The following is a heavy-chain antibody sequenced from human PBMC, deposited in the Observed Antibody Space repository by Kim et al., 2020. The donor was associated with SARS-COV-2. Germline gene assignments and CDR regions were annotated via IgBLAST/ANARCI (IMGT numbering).Heavy chain of an antibody. J-gene: IGHJ6*02. CDR3: ARGNYYGMDV. CDR1: GFTFSSYF. Sequence: LSLTCAASGFTFSSYFMHWVRQAPGKGLVWVSRVNSDGSSTSYADSVKGRFTISRDNAKNTLYLQMNSLRVEDTAVYYCARGNYYGMDVWGQGTTVT. CDR2: VNSDGSST. V-gene: IGHV3-74*01.